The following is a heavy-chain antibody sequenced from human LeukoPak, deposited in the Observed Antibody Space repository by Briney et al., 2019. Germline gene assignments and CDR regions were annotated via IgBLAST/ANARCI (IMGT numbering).Heavy chain of an antibody. CDR1: GGSISSSSYY. V-gene: IGHV4-39*01. CDR2: IYYSGST. Sequence: SETLSLTCTVSGGSISSSSYYWGWIRRPPGKGLEWIGSIYYSGSTYYNPSLKSRVTISVDTSKNQFSLKLSSVTAADTAVYYCARRSSGWYYFHYWGQGTLVTVSS. CDR3: ARRSSGWYYFHY. D-gene: IGHD6-19*01. J-gene: IGHJ4*02.